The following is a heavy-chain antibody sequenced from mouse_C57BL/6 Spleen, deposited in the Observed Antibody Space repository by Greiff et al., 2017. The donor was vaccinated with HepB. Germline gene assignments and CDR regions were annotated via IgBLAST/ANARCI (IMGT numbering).Heavy chain of an antibody. Sequence: VQLQESGAELVKPGASVKLSCKASGYTFTEYTIHWVKQRSGQGLEWIGWFYPGSGSIKYNEKFKDKATLTADKSSSTVYMELSRLTSEDSAVYFCAGSWYGSSSFAYWGQGTLVTVSA. CDR3: AGSWYGSSSFAY. CDR2: FYPGSGSI. J-gene: IGHJ3*01. V-gene: IGHV1-62-2*01. D-gene: IGHD1-1*01. CDR1: GYTFTEYT.